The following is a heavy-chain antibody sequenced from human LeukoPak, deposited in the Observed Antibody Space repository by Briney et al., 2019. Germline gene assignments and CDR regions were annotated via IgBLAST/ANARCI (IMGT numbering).Heavy chain of an antibody. CDR2: IYYSGST. CDR3: ARMAVGVVVAATRDYYYMDV. D-gene: IGHD2-15*01. Sequence: SETLSLTCTVSGGSISSYYWSWIRQPPGKGLEWIGYIYYSGSTNYNPSLKSRVTISVDTSKNQFSLKLSSVTAADTAAYYCARMAVGVVVAATRDYYYMDVWGKGTTVTVSS. CDR1: GGSISSYY. J-gene: IGHJ6*03. V-gene: IGHV4-59*01.